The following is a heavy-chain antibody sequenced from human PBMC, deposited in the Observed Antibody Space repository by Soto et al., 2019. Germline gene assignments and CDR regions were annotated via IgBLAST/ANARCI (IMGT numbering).Heavy chain of an antibody. Sequence: VASVKVSCKASGYTFTSYYMHWVRQAPGQGLEWMGIINPGGGSTSYAQKFQGRVTMTRDTSTSTVYMELSSLRSEDTAVYFCAREAYDYDRSGPSSFDYWGQGTLVTVSS. V-gene: IGHV1-46*03. CDR3: AREAYDYDRSGPSSFDY. CDR1: GYTFTSYY. D-gene: IGHD3-22*01. J-gene: IGHJ4*02. CDR2: INPGGGST.